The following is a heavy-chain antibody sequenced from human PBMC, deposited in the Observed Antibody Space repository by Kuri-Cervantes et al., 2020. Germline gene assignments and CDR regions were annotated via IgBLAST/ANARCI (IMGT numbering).Heavy chain of an antibody. CDR3: ARDPGHRNGMDV. Sequence: GESLKISCAASGFTFSSYAMHWVRQAPGKGLEWVAVISYDGSNKYYADSVKGRFTISRDNSKNTLYLQLNSLRVEDTAIYYCARDPGHRNGMDVWGQGTTVTSP. CDR2: ISYDGSNK. CDR1: GFTFSSYA. J-gene: IGHJ6*02. V-gene: IGHV3-30*14.